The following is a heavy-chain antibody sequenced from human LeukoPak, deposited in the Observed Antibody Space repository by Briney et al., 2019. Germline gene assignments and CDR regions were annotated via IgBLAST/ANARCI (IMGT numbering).Heavy chain of an antibody. D-gene: IGHD6-19*01. CDR1: GYTFTGYY. V-gene: IGHV1-2*02. Sequence: ASVKVSCKASGYTFTGYYMHWVRQAPGQGLEWMGWINPNSGGTNYAQKFQGRVTMTTDTSTSTAYMELRSLRSDDTAVYYCARDVSGNLLIFDPWGQGTLVTVSS. CDR2: INPNSGGT. CDR3: ARDVSGNLLIFDP. J-gene: IGHJ5*02.